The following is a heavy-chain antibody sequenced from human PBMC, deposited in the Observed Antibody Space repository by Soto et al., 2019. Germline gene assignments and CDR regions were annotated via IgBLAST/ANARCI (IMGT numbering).Heavy chain of an antibody. V-gene: IGHV1-69*01. CDR2: IIPISGSI. Sequence: QVQLVQSGAEVKKPGSSVKVSCKASGGTFSTYGITWVRQASGQGLEWMGGIIPISGSIKFAQKLQGRLTIIPDESTSTVYMELSSLTSEDTAVYYCASRERVDAFDVWGQGTTVTVSS. J-gene: IGHJ3*01. D-gene: IGHD1-26*01. CDR3: ASRERVDAFDV. CDR1: GGTFSTYG.